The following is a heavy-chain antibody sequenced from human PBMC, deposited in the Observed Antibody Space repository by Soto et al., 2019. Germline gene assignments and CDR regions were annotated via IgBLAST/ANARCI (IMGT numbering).Heavy chain of an antibody. J-gene: IGHJ6*02. CDR1: GYSFTDYH. D-gene: IGHD2-8*01. CDR3: ARGDSTDCSNGVCSFFYNHDMDV. CDR2: INPKSGGT. Sequence: SVKGSCEASGYSFTDYHIHWVRQAPVQGLEWLGRINPKSGGTSTAQKFQGWVTMTTDTSISTASMELTRLTSDDTAIYYCARGDSTDCSNGVCSFFYNHDMDVWGQGTTVTV. V-gene: IGHV1-2*04.